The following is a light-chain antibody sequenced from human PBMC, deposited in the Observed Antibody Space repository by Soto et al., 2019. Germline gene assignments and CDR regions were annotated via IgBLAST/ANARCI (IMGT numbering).Light chain of an antibody. V-gene: IGKV3-20*01. CDR3: QQYGSSP. J-gene: IGKJ4*01. CDR1: QSVNNNY. CDR2: GAS. Sequence: VLTQSPGTLSLSPGERATLSCRASQSVNNNYLAWYQQKPGQSPRLLIYGASIRATAIPDRFSGSGSGTDFTLTISRLEPEDFAVYYCQQYGSSPFGGGTKVDIK.